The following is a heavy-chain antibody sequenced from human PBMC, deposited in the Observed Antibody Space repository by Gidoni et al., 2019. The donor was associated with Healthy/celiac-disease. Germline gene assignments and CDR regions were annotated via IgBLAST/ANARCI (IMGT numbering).Heavy chain of an antibody. CDR3: ARDSDVVVPAANNWFDP. J-gene: IGHJ5*02. CDR2: ISAYNGNT. D-gene: IGHD2-2*01. Sequence: QVQLVQSGAEVKKPGASVKVSCKASGYTFTSYGISWVRQAPGQGLEWMGWISAYNGNTNYAQKPQGRVTMTTDTSTSTAYMELRSLRSDDTAVYYCARDSDVVVPAANNWFDPWGQGTLVTVSS. CDR1: GYTFTSYG. V-gene: IGHV1-18*04.